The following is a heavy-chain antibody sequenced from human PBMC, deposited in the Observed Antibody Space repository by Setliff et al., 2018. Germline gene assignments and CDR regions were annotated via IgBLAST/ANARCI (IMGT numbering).Heavy chain of an antibody. CDR2: IDPSGGST. Sequence: GASVKVSCKAPEYSFTGYYMHWLRQAPGQGPEWMGWIDPSGGSTSYAQKFQGRVTMTRDTSKSTVYMELSSLRSEDTALYYCARDLNYGGNSPEGFDYWGQGTLVTVSS. CDR3: ARDLNYGGNSPEGFDY. V-gene: IGHV1-46*01. D-gene: IGHD4-17*01. J-gene: IGHJ4*02. CDR1: EYSFTGYY.